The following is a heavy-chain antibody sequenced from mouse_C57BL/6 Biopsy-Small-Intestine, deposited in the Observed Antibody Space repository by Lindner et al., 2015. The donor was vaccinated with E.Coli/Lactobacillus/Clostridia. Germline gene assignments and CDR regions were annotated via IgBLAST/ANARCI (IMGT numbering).Heavy chain of an antibody. CDR3: ASSLTARATSVDY. V-gene: IGHV1-81*01. D-gene: IGHD3-1*01. CDR1: GYTFTSYG. CDR2: IYPRSGNT. J-gene: IGHJ2*01. Sequence: VQLQESGAELARPGASVKLSCKASGYTFTSYGISWVKQRTGQGLEWTGEIYPRSGNTYYNEKFKGKATLTADKSSSTAYMQLSSLTSEDSAVYFCASSLTARATSVDYWGQGTTLTVSS.